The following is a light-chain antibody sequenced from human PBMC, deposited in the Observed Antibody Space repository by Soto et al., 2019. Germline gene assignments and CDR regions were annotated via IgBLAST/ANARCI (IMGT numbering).Light chain of an antibody. CDR3: QLYNSYAYT. V-gene: IGKV1-5*03. CDR1: QSISSW. J-gene: IGKJ2*01. CDR2: KAS. Sequence: DIQMTQSPSTLSASVGDRVTITCRASQSISSWLAWYQQKPGKAPKLLIYKASSLESGVPSRFSGSGSGTEFTLTISSLQPDDVATYYCQLYNSYAYTSGQGTKLEIK.